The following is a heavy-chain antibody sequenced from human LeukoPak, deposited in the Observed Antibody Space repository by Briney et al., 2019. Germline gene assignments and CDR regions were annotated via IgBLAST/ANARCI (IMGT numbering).Heavy chain of an antibody. CDR1: GYSFTTYW. Sequence: GESLKISCKGSGYSFTTYWIGWVRQMPGKGLEWMGIIYPGDSDTRYSPSFQGQVTISADKSIYTAYLQWSSLKASDTAMYYCTIHSGNSGQAYWGQGTLVTVSS. CDR2: IYPGDSDT. D-gene: IGHD4-23*01. CDR3: TIHSGNSGQAY. J-gene: IGHJ4*02. V-gene: IGHV5-51*01.